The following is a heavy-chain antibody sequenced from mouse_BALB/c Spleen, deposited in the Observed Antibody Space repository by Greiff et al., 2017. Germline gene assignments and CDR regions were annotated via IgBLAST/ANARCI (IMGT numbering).Heavy chain of an antibody. J-gene: IGHJ2*01. V-gene: IGHV5-17*02. D-gene: IGHD1-2*01. CDR2: ISSGSSTI. CDR1: GFTFSSFG. Sequence: EVQLVESGGGLVQPGGSRKLSCAASGFTFSSFGMHWVRQAPEKGLEWVAYISSGSSTIYYADTVKGRFTISRDNPKNTLFLQMTSLRSEDTAMYYCARSTATSYFDYWGQGTTLTVSS. CDR3: ARSTATSYFDY.